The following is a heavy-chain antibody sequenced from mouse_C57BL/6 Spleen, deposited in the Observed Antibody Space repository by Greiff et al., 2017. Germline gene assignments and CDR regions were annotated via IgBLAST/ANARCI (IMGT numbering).Heavy chain of an antibody. CDR2: IDPETGGT. J-gene: IGHJ4*01. D-gene: IGHD3-2*02. CDR1: GYTFTDYE. CDR3: TRGDSSAPYAMDY. Sequence: VQLQQSGAELVRPGASVTLSCKASGYTFTDYEMHWVKQTPVHGLEWIGAIDPETGGTAYNQKFKGKAILTADKSSSTAYMELRSLTSEDSAVDYCTRGDSSAPYAMDYWGQGTSVTVSS. V-gene: IGHV1-15*01.